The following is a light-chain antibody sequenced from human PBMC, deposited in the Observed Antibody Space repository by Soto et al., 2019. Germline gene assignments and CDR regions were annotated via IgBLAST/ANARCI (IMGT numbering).Light chain of an antibody. CDR3: QQYGIT. CDR2: GAS. CDR1: QSVSSSY. Sequence: LLTQSPGTLSLSPGESATLSCRASQSVSSSYLAWYQQKPGQARRLLIYGASSRATGIPDRFSGSGSGNDFTLTIRRLEPEDFAVYYCQQYGITFGQGTRLEIK. V-gene: IGKV3-20*01. J-gene: IGKJ5*01.